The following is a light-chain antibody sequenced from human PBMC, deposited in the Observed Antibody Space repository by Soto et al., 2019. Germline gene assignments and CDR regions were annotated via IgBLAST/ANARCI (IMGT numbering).Light chain of an antibody. Sequence: EIVLTQSPATLSLSPGERATLSCRASQSVSSYLAWYQQKPGQAPRLLIYDASNRATGIPARFSGSGSGTDFTLTISSLEPEDFAVYSCQQRSNWPLFTFGPGTQVHIK. V-gene: IGKV3-11*01. CDR3: QQRSNWPLFT. CDR1: QSVSSY. CDR2: DAS. J-gene: IGKJ3*01.